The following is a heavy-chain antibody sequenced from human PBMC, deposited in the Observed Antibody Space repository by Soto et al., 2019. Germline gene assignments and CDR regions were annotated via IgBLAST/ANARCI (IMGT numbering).Heavy chain of an antibody. CDR1: GFTFSTYS. CDR2: ITGSGGKT. Sequence: GGSLRLSCAASGFTFSTYSMNWVRQAPGKGLGWVSIITGSGGKTYYADAVKGRFTISRDNSKNTLYLQMNSLRAEDTAVYYCASAAREYYYYGMDVWGQGTTVTVSS. V-gene: IGHV3-23*01. J-gene: IGHJ6*02. CDR3: ASAAREYYYYGMDV.